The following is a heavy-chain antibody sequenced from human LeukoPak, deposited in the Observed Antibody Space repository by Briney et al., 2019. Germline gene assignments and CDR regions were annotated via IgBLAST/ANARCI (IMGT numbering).Heavy chain of an antibody. D-gene: IGHD4-17*01. V-gene: IGHV3-11*01. J-gene: IGHJ2*01. CDR2: ISSSGSTI. Sequence: PGGSLRLSCAASGFTFSDYYMSWIRQAPGKGLEWVSYISSSGSTIYYADSVKGRFTISRDNAKNSLYLQMNSLRAEDTAVYYCARRMSYYGDYASAWYFDLWGRGTLVTVSS. CDR3: ARRMSYYGDYASAWYFDL. CDR1: GFTFSDYY.